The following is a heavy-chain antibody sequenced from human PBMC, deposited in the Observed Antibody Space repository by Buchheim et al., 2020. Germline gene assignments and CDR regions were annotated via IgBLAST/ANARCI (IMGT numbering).Heavy chain of an antibody. J-gene: IGHJ5*02. V-gene: IGHV3-48*01. CDR3: ARGGSSWYSWDNWFDP. CDR2: ISSSSSTI. CDR1: GFTFSSYS. Sequence: EVQLVESGGGLVQPGGSLRLSCAASGFTFSSYSMNWVRQAPGKGLEWVSYISSSSSTIYYADSVKGRFTISRDNAKNSLSLQMNSLRAEDTAVYYCARGGSSWYSWDNWFDPWGQGTL. D-gene: IGHD6-13*01.